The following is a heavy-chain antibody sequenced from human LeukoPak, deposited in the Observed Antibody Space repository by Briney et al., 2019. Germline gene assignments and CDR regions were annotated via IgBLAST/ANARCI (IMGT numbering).Heavy chain of an antibody. D-gene: IGHD3-10*01. J-gene: IGHJ4*02. Sequence: GGSLRLSSAASGFTFSSYSMNWVRQAPGKGLEWVSYISSSSSTIYYADSVKGRFTISRDNAKNSLYLQMNSLRAEDTAVYYCARDSSYYYGSGSPSYWGQGTLVTVSS. V-gene: IGHV3-48*04. CDR3: ARDSSYYYGSGSPSY. CDR2: ISSSSSTI. CDR1: GFTFSSYS.